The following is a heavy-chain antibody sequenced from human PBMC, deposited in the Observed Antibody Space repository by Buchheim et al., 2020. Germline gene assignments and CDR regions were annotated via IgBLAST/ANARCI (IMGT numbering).Heavy chain of an antibody. CDR3: AGYCSGGSCYSGLLHWFDP. V-gene: IGHV4-34*01. CDR1: GGSFSGYY. J-gene: IGHJ5*02. Sequence: QVQLQQWGAGLLKPSETLSLTCAVYGGSFSGYYWSWIRQPPGKGLEWIGEINHSGSTNYNPSLKSRVTISVDTSKNPFSLKLSSVTAADTAVYYCAGYCSGGSCYSGLLHWFDPWGQGTL. D-gene: IGHD2-15*01. CDR2: INHSGST.